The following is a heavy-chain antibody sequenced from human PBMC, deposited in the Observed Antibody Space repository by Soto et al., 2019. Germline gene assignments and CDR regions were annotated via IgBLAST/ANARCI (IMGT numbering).Heavy chain of an antibody. CDR2: INPSGGST. V-gene: IGHV1-46*01. J-gene: IGHJ5*02. D-gene: IGHD6-19*01. Sequence: QVQLVQSGAEVKKRGASVKVSYKASGYTFTSYYMHWVRQAPGQGLEWMGIINPSGGSTSYAQKFQGRVTMTRDTSTSTVYMELSSLRSEDTAVYYCARSGAGVWFDPWGQGTLVTVSS. CDR3: ARSGAGVWFDP. CDR1: GYTFTSYY.